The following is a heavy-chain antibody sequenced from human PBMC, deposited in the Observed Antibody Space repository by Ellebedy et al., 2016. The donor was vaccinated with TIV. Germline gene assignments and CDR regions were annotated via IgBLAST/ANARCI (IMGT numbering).Heavy chain of an antibody. D-gene: IGHD3-9*01. V-gene: IGHV3-53*01. CDR2: IYSGSST. CDR3: ARELRLRYFDYDY. CDR1: GFTVSNNY. J-gene: IGHJ4*02. Sequence: PGGSLRLSCAASGFTVSNNYMNWVRQAPGKGLEWVSVIYSGSSTYYADSVKGRFTISRDNAKNSLYLQMNSLRDEDTAVYYCARELRLRYFDYDYWGQGTLVTVSS.